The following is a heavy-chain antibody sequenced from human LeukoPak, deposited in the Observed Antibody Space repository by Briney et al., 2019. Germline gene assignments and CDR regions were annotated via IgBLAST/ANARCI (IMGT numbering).Heavy chain of an antibody. CDR2: ISSSSGYI. V-gene: IGHV3-21*01. J-gene: IGHJ4*02. D-gene: IGHD2-2*02. CDR1: GFTFRTYS. CDR3: ARDPFYCSSTSCYIDY. Sequence: GGSLRLSCGASGFTFRTYSMNWVRQAPGKGLEWVSSISSSSGYIYYADSVKGRFTISRDNAKNSLYLQMNGLRAEDTAVYYCARDPFYCSSTSCYIDYWGQGTLVTVSS.